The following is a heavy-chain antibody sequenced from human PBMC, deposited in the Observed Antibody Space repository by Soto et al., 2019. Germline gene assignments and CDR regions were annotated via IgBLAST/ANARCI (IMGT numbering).Heavy chain of an antibody. CDR1: GFTFSSYA. Sequence: GGSLRLSCAASGFTFSSYAMHWVRQAPGRGLEWVAVISYDGSNKYYADSVKGRFTISRDNSKNTLYLQMNSLRAEDTAVYYCASTYRDYFDYWGQGTLVTVSS. V-gene: IGHV3-30-3*01. CDR2: ISYDGSNK. D-gene: IGHD3-16*02. CDR3: ASTYRDYFDY. J-gene: IGHJ4*02.